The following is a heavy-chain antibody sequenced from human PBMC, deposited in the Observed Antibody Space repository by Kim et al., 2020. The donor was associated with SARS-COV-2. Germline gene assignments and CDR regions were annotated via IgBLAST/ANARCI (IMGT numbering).Heavy chain of an antibody. CDR3: ARGSHYDILTG. Sequence: TNYNPSLKSRVTISVDTSKNQFSLKLSSVTAADTAVYYCARGSHYDILTGWGQGTLVTVSS. D-gene: IGHD3-9*01. J-gene: IGHJ4*02. V-gene: IGHV4-59*09. CDR2: T.